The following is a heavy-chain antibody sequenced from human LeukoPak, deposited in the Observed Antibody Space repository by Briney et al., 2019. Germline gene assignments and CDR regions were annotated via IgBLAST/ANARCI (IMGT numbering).Heavy chain of an antibody. V-gene: IGHV2-5*02. J-gene: IGHJ4*02. D-gene: IGHD3-16*02. Sequence: AGPTLVKPTQTLTLTCTFSGFSLSTSGVGVGWIRQPPGKALEWLALIYWDDDKRYSPSLKSRLTITKDTSKNQVVLTMTNMDPVDTATYYCAHRAVLSADYVWGSYRYKDYYFDYWGQGTLVTVSS. CDR2: IYWDDDK. CDR3: AHRAVLSADYVWGSYRYKDYYFDY. CDR1: GFSLSTSGVG.